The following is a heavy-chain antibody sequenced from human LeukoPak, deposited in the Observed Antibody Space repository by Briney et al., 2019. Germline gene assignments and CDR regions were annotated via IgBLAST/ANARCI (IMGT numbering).Heavy chain of an antibody. CDR3: ATGTSDYGGLKGVDY. V-gene: IGHV1-69*04. Sequence: GASVKVSCKASGGTFSSYAISWVRQAPGQGLEWMGRIIPILGIANYAQKFQGRVTMTEDTSTDTAYMELSSLRSEDAAVYYCATGTSDYGGLKGVDYWGQGTLVTVSS. J-gene: IGHJ4*02. D-gene: IGHD4-23*01. CDR1: GGTFSSYA. CDR2: IIPILGIA.